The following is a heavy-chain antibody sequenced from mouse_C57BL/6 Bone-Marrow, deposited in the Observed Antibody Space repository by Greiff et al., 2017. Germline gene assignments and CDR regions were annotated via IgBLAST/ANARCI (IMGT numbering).Heavy chain of an antibody. J-gene: IGHJ3*01. Sequence: EVMLVESGGGLVQPKGSLKLSCAASGFSFNTYAMNWVRQAPGKGLEWVARIRSKSNNYATYYADSVKDRFTISRDDSESMLYLQMNNLKTEDTAMYYCVREYYGNSFAYWGQGTLVTVSA. CDR3: VREYYGNSFAY. V-gene: IGHV10-1*01. CDR2: IRSKSNNYAT. D-gene: IGHD2-1*01. CDR1: GFSFNTYA.